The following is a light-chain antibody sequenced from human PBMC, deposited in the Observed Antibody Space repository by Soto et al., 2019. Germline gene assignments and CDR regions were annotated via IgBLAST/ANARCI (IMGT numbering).Light chain of an antibody. CDR1: QDIRFY. CDR2: DAS. CDR3: QHYNSLPIT. J-gene: IGKJ5*01. Sequence: DIQMTQSPSSLSASLGDRVTITCQASQDIRFYLNWYQHKTGQAPKLLIYDASQLETGVPSKFSGSGSGTDFTFTLNNLQAEDIGTYYCQHYNSLPITFGQGTRLEIK. V-gene: IGKV1-33*01.